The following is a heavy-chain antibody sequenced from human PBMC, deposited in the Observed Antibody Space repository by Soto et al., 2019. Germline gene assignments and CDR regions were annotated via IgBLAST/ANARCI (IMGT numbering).Heavy chain of an antibody. Sequence: ASVKVSCKVSGYTLMELSIHWVRQAPGGGLEWMGGFDPEGGEIIYAQKFQGRVTMTEDTSTDTVYLELSSLRSEDTAVFYCTTIGDGTIFGLPKAHWGQGTLVTVSS. V-gene: IGHV1-24*01. CDR2: FDPEGGEI. CDR1: GYTLMELS. CDR3: TTIGDGTIFGLPKAH. D-gene: IGHD3-3*01. J-gene: IGHJ4*02.